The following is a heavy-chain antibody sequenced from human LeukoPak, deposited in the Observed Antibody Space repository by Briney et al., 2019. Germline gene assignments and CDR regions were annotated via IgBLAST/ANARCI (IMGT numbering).Heavy chain of an antibody. Sequence: PSETLSLTCTVSGDSISSSGCYWGWIRQSPGTGLEWIGSIYYSGSTNYNPSLKSRVTISVDTSKNQFSLKLSSVTAADTAVYYCARVGNPLVTVFAWFDPWGQGTLVTVSS. CDR1: GDSISSSGCY. CDR3: ARVGNPLVTVFAWFDP. V-gene: IGHV4-39*07. J-gene: IGHJ5*02. D-gene: IGHD3-3*01. CDR2: IYYSGST.